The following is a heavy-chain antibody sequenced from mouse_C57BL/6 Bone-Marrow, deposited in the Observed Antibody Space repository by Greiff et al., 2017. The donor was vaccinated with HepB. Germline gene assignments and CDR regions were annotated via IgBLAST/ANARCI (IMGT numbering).Heavy chain of an antibody. J-gene: IGHJ4*01. CDR1: GFTFSDYG. V-gene: IGHV5-15*04. CDR2: ISNLAYSI. D-gene: IGHD1-1*01. Sequence: EVKVEESGGGLVQPGGSLKLSCAASGFTFSDYGMAWVRQAPRKGPEWVAFISNLAYSIYYADTVTGRFTISRENAKNTLYLEMSSRRSEDTAMYDCARRDYYGNYARDYWGQGTSVTVSS. CDR3: ARRDYYGNYARDY.